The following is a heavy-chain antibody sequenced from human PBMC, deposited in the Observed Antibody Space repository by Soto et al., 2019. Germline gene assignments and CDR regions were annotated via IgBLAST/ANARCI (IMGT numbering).Heavy chain of an antibody. CDR3: ASWGNYYGSGSYPVGDYGMDV. D-gene: IGHD3-10*01. J-gene: IGHJ6*02. V-gene: IGHV1-46*01. Sequence: ASVKLSCKASGYSFTSYYMHWVRQAPEQGLEWMGIINPSGGSTSYAQKFQGRVTMTRDTSTSTVYMELSSLRSEDTAVYYCASWGNYYGSGSYPVGDYGMDVWAKGPRSPSP. CDR2: INPSGGST. CDR1: GYSFTSYY.